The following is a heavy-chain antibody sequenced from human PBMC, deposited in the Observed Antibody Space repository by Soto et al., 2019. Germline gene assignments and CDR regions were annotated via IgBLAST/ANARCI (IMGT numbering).Heavy chain of an antibody. CDR2: IYPGDSDT. CDR3: ARLLQYCGTTAFCFDP. CDR1: GYSFSDYW. Sequence: GEYLKISCKASGYSFSDYWIGWVRQMPGRGLEWMGIIYPGDSDTRYSASFQGQVTISADKSISTTFLQWSSLKASDTAMYYCARLLQYCGTTAFCFDPLGQGTLVTVS. V-gene: IGHV5-51*01. J-gene: IGHJ5*02. D-gene: IGHD2-2*01.